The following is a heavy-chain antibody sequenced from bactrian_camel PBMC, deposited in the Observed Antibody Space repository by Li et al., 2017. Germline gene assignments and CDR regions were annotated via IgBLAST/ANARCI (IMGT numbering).Heavy chain of an antibody. Sequence: VQLVESGGDLVQPGGSLRLSCTVSGFTFSLYYMSWVRQAPGKGLEWVSTITNGGTTTRYNLSLKGRFTIARDNAKNTVYLQMNSLKPEDTAVYYCGWAESWSQGIQVWGQGTQVTVS. V-gene: IGHV3S40*01. CDR3: GWAESWSQGIQV. J-gene: IGHJ2*01. CDR2: ITNGGTTT. CDR1: GFTFSLYY. D-gene: IGHD5*01.